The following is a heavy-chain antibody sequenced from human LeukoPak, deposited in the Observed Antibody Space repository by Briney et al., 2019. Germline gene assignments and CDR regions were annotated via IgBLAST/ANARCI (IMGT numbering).Heavy chain of an antibody. V-gene: IGHV3-23*03. CDR1: GFTFSSYA. CDR2: IYSDGST. J-gene: IGHJ4*02. D-gene: IGHD1-1*01. Sequence: GGSLRLSCAASGFTFSSYAMSWVRQAPGKGLEWVSVIYSDGSTYYADSVKGRFTISRDNSKNTLFLQMNSLRAEDTAVYYCARVGRYNSVGYWAQGTLVTVSS. CDR3: ARVGRYNSVGY.